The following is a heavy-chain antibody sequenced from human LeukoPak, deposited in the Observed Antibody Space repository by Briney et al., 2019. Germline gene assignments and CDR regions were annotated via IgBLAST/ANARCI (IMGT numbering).Heavy chain of an antibody. Sequence: ASVKVSCKVAGYTLTELSMHWVRQAPGKGLEWMGGFDPEDGETIYAQKFQGRVTMTEDTSTDTAYMELSSLRSEDTAVYYCATQNYYDSSGGNGHDAFDIWGQGTMVTVSS. V-gene: IGHV1-24*01. CDR2: FDPEDGET. J-gene: IGHJ3*02. CDR3: ATQNYYDSSGGNGHDAFDI. D-gene: IGHD3-22*01. CDR1: GYTLTELS.